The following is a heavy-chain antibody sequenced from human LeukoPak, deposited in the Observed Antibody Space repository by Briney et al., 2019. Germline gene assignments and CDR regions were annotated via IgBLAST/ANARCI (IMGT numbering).Heavy chain of an antibody. Sequence: GRSLRLSCAASGFTFDDYAMHWVRQAPGKGLEWVSVIYSGGSTYYADSVKGRFTISRDNSKNTLYLQMNSLRAEDTAVYYCARDPGEYYYDSSGYSHYYYGMDVWGQGTTVTVSS. V-gene: IGHV3-53*01. CDR3: ARDPGEYYYDSSGYSHYYYGMDV. CDR2: IYSGGST. D-gene: IGHD3-22*01. J-gene: IGHJ6*02. CDR1: GFTFDDYA.